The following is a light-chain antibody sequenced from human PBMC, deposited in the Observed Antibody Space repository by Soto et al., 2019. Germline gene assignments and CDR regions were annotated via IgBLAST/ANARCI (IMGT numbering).Light chain of an antibody. J-gene: IGLJ3*02. CDR1: SGHGSYV. CDR2: LNSDGSH. V-gene: IGLV4-69*01. CDR3: QTWDTGIRV. Sequence: QLVLTQSPSASASLGASVKLTCTLSSGHGSYVIAWHQQQPEKGPRYLMKLNSDGSHSKGDGIPDRFSGSSSGAERYLTISSLRSEDEADYYCQTWDTGIRVFGGGTKLTVL.